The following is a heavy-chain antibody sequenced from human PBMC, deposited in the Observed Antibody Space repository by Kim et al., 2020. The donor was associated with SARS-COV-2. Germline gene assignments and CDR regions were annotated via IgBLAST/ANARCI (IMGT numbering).Heavy chain of an antibody. CDR1: GFTFSSYA. CDR2: ISSGGTTI. D-gene: IGHD6-19*01. V-gene: IGHV3-48*03. J-gene: IGHJ4*02. CDR3: AREETYSSAWDPDY. Sequence: GGSLRLSCAASGFTFSSYAMNWVRQAPGKGLEWLSYISSGGTTIYYADSVKGRFTISRDDAKNLVFLQMNSLRAEDTALYYCAREETYSSAWDPDYWGQGTLLTVSS.